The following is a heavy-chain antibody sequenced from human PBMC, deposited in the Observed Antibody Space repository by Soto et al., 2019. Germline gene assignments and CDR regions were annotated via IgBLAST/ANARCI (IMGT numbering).Heavy chain of an antibody. J-gene: IGHJ6*02. CDR2: ISGYNGNT. Sequence: ASVKVSCKASGYTFSGYSITWVRQAPGQGLEWMGRISGYNGNTNYARTLRGRLTLTTDTSTSTAYMELRSLTSDDTAVYYCARDVFCGGAPACPDMDVWGQGTTVTVCS. CDR1: GYTFSGYS. D-gene: IGHD2-21*01. V-gene: IGHV1-18*04. CDR3: ARDVFCGGAPACPDMDV.